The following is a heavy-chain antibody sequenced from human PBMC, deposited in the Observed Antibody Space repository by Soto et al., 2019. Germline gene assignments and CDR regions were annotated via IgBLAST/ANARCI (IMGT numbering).Heavy chain of an antibody. Sequence: QVHLVQTGGEVKKPGASGKVSCKASGYTLKNYGIGWVRQAPGLGPEWVGWIKVDNGDTKYAEKLQGRVTLTTDTSTSTAYMELRNLRSDDTAFYYCARSRYYFDYWGQGTLVTVSS. V-gene: IGHV1-18*01. CDR1: GYTLKNYG. CDR3: ARSRYYFDY. CDR2: IKVDNGDT. J-gene: IGHJ4*02.